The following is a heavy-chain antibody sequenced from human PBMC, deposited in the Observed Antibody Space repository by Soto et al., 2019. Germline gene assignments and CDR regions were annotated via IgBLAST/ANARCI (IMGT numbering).Heavy chain of an antibody. Sequence: EVQLVESGGGLVKPGGSLRLSCAASGFTFSNVWMSWVRQAPGKGLEWVGRIRSKSDGGTTDYAAPVKGRFTISRDNSKNTLYLQLNSLKTADTGVYYCATDQYCSSTICYYFEYWGQGTLVTVSS. V-gene: IGHV3-15*01. D-gene: IGHD2-2*01. CDR1: GFTFSNVW. CDR3: ATDQYCSSTICYYFEY. J-gene: IGHJ4*02. CDR2: IRSKSDGGTT.